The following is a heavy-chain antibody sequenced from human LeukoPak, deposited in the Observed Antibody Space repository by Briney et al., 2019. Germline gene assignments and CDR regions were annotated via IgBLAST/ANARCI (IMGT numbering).Heavy chain of an antibody. CDR2: ISSSGSTI. J-gene: IGHJ4*02. D-gene: IGHD3-22*01. Sequence: GGSLRLSCAASGFTFSDYYMSWIRQAPGKGLEWVSYISSSGSTIYYADSVKGRFTISRDDAKNSLYLQMNSLRAEDTAVYYCARERYYYDSSAYYGYWGQGTLVTVSS. V-gene: IGHV3-11*01. CDR1: GFTFSDYY. CDR3: ARERYYYDSSAYYGY.